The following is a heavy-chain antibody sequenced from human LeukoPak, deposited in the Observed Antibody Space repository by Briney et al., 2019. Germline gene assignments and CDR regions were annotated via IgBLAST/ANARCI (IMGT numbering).Heavy chain of an antibody. CDR1: GFTFSSYS. J-gene: IGHJ6*03. CDR2: ITSSSTYI. Sequence: GGSLRLSCAASGFTFSSYSMNWVRQAPGKGLEWVSSITSSSTYIFYADSLKGRFTISRDNAKNSLYLQMNSLRAEDTAVYYCARVRRYLGVRGLMSGQDYYYYMDVWGKGTTVTISS. V-gene: IGHV3-21*01. D-gene: IGHD3-10*01. CDR3: ARVRRYLGVRGLMSGQDYYYYMDV.